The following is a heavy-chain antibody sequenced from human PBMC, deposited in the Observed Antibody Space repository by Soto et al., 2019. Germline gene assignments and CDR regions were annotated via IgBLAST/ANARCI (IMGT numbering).Heavy chain of an antibody. V-gene: IGHV1-69*08. D-gene: IGHD3-3*01. CDR1: GGTLSRYT. CDR3: ARDNVLDPGSPYYGLDV. J-gene: IGHJ6*02. CDR2: IIPILGTA. Sequence: QVQLVQSGAEVKKPGSSVKVSCKASGGTLSRYTFSWVRQAPGQGLEWMGRIIPILGTASYAQKFQGRVTITADKSTRTGYRELSSLRSEDTALFTWARDNVLDPGSPYYGLDVWGQGPTVTVSS.